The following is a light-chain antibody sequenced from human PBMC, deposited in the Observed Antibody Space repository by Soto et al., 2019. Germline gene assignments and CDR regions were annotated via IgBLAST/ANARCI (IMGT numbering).Light chain of an antibody. Sequence: VLTQSPATLSVSPGERVTLSCRASQIFNKNLAWYQQKRGQAPRLLIYGAFTRATGFPARFSGSGSGTDFTLTIASLQSEDFAVYYCQQYHKWPITFGQGTRLEIK. CDR1: QIFNKN. V-gene: IGKV3-15*01. J-gene: IGKJ5*01. CDR3: QQYHKWPIT. CDR2: GAF.